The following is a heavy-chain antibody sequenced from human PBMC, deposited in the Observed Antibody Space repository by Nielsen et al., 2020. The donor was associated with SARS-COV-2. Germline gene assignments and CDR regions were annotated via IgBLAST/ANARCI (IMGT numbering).Heavy chain of an antibody. V-gene: IGHV1-2*06. D-gene: IGHD3-3*01. CDR1: GYTFTSYY. Sequence: ASVKVSCKASGYTFTSYYMHWVRQAPGQGLEWMGRINPNSGGTNYAQKFQGRVTMTRDTSISTAYMELSRLRSDDTAVYYCARDLDGFWSGYFGYWGQGTLVTVSS. J-gene: IGHJ4*02. CDR2: INPNSGGT. CDR3: ARDLDGFWSGYFGY.